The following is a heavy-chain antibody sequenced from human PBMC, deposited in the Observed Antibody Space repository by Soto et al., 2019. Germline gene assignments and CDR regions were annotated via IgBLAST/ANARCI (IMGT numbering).Heavy chain of an antibody. D-gene: IGHD3-9*01. J-gene: IGHJ5*02. Sequence: ETLSLTCTVSGGSISSYYWSWIRQPPGKGLEWIGYIYYSGSTNYNPSLKSRVTISVDTSKNQFSLKLSSVTAADTAVYYCARDNRVLRYPAWFDPWGQGTLVTVSS. CDR1: GGSISSYY. V-gene: IGHV4-59*01. CDR2: IYYSGST. CDR3: ARDNRVLRYPAWFDP.